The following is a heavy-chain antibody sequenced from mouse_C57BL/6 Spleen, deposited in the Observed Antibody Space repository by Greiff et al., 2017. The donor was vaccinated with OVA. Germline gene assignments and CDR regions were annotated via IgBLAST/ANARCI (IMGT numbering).Heavy chain of an antibody. Sequence: EVKVEESGGGLVQPGGSLSLSCAASGFTFTDYYMSWVRQPPGKALEWMGFIRNKDNGYTTEYSVSVKGRFTISRDTSPSILYLRMNALGADDSTTYSCARGGMVHFDYWGQGTTLTVSS. CDR3: ARGGMVHFDY. CDR1: GFTFTDYY. CDR2: IRNKDNGYTT. D-gene: IGHD2-3*01. J-gene: IGHJ2*01. V-gene: IGHV7-3*01.